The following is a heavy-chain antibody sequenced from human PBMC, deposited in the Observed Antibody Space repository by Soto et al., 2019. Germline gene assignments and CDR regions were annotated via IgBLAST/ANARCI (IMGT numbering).Heavy chain of an antibody. Sequence: QVQLVESGGGVVQPGRSLRLSCAASGFSFSTYGMHWVRQAPGKGLECVAVIWFDGSNKQYADSVKGRFTISRDNSKNTLYLQMNSLIVEDKAVYYCARDNSDSGGYYYFDYWGQGTLVTVSS. D-gene: IGHD3-22*01. CDR3: ARDNSDSGGYYYFDY. V-gene: IGHV3-33*01. J-gene: IGHJ4*02. CDR2: IWFDGSNK. CDR1: GFSFSTYG.